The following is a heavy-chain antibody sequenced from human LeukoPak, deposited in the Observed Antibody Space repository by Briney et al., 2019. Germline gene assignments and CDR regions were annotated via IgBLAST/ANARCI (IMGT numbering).Heavy chain of an antibody. V-gene: IGHV4-59*01. CDR3: AKPGGYSPPGGGNFDY. Sequence: SETLSLTCTVSGGSISSYYWSWIRQPPGKGLEWIGYIYYSGSTNYNPSLKSRVTISVDTSKNQFSLKLSSVSAADTAVYYCAKPGGYSPPGGGNFDYWGQGTLVTVSS. J-gene: IGHJ4*02. D-gene: IGHD3-22*01. CDR1: GGSISSYY. CDR2: IYYSGST.